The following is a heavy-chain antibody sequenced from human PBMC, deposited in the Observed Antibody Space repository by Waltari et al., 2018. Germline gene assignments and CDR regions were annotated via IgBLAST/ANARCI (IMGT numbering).Heavy chain of an antibody. CDR3: VRNRGWQQFDF. CDR1: GFTLSNYW. CDR2: IKEDGGRK. Sequence: EVQLVESGGGLVKPGRSLRLSCAVSGFTLSNYWMGWVRQAPGKGLEWVAGIKEDGGRKDYVDSVKGRFTISRDNAKSTLYLQMNSLRAEDTAVFYCVRNRGWQQFDFWGQGTLVTVSS. V-gene: IGHV3-7*01. D-gene: IGHD2-15*01. J-gene: IGHJ4*02.